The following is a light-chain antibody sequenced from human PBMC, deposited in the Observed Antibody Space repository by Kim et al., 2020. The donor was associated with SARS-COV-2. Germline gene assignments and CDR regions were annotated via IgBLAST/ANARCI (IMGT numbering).Light chain of an antibody. Sequence: LSPGERVSLSFRASQSVADNHLAWFQKEPGQAPRLLIYGTSSRATDIPDRFSGSGSGTDFTLTISRLEPEDSAVYYCQQYDRPPYTFGQGTKLEI. CDR1: QSVADNH. CDR3: QQYDRPPYT. J-gene: IGKJ2*01. CDR2: GTS. V-gene: IGKV3-20*01.